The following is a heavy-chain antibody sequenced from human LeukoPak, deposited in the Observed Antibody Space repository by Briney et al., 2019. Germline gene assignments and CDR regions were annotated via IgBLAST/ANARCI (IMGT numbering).Heavy chain of an antibody. J-gene: IGHJ5*02. CDR3: VRVGSAYGDPLEFDL. CDR1: GYSFDKFG. CDR2: ISAYSGKT. V-gene: IGHV1-18*01. D-gene: IGHD2-21*01. Sequence: APVKVSCKASGYSFDKFGISWVRQAPGQGIERMGWISAYSGKTDSAQKLQDRVTMTTDNSTSTAYLELRSLRADDTAVYFCVRVGSAYGDPLEFDLWGQGALVTVSS.